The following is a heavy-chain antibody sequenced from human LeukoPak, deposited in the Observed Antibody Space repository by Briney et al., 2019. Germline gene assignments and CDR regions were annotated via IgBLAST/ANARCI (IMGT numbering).Heavy chain of an antibody. D-gene: IGHD3-22*01. CDR2: ISYSGST. Sequence: SETLSLTCTVSGGSISSYYWSWIRQPPGKGLEWIGYISYSGSTNYNPSLKSRVTMSLDTSKNQFSLMLSSVTAADTAVYYCARGLRAYYFDGSGHFDYWGQGALITVSS. J-gene: IGHJ4*02. CDR1: GGSISSYY. CDR3: ARGLRAYYFDGSGHFDY. V-gene: IGHV4-59*01.